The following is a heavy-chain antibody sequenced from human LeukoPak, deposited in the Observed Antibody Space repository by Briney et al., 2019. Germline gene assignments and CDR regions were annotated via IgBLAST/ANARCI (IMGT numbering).Heavy chain of an antibody. V-gene: IGHV3-23*01. CDR2: ISGSGGST. D-gene: IGHD2-8*01. J-gene: IGHJ6*02. CDR1: GFTFSSYW. Sequence: GGSLRLSCAASGFTFSSYWMSWVRQAPGKGLVWVSAISGSGGSTYYADSVKGRFTISRDNSKNTLYLQMNSLRAEDTAVYYCAGVLTGHYYYYGMDVWGQGTTVTVSS. CDR3: AGVLTGHYYYYGMDV.